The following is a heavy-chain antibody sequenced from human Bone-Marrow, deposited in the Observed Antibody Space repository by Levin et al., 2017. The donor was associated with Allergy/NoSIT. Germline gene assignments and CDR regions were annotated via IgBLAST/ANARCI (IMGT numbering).Heavy chain of an antibody. J-gene: IGHJ6*02. CDR1: GFSFSNYG. V-gene: IGHV3-33*01. CDR3: ARAIRSGSYYYYYNMDV. CDR2: IWHDGSKK. Sequence: PGGSLRLSCVASGFSFSNYGMHWVRQAPGRGLEWVGIIWHDGSKKYYGESVKGRFTISRDNSKNTLYLQMNSLRTEDTAVYSCARAIRSGSYYYYYNMDVWGQGTTVTVSS. D-gene: IGHD3-3*01.